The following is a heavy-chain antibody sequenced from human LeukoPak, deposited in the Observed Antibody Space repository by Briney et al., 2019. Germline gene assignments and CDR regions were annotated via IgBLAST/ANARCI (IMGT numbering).Heavy chain of an antibody. CDR2: TSGSGGST. J-gene: IGHJ3*02. D-gene: IGHD1-26*01. Sequence: PGGSLRLSCAASGFTFSSYAMSWVRQAPGKGLEWVSATSGSGGSTYYADSVKGRFTISRDNSKNTLYLQMNSLRAEDTAVYYCAKVRSYYRDAFDIWGQGTMVTVSS. CDR1: GFTFSSYA. CDR3: AKVRSYYRDAFDI. V-gene: IGHV3-23*01.